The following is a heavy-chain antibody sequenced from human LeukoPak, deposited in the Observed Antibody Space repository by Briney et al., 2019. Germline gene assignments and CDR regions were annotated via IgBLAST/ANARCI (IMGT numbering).Heavy chain of an antibody. CDR2: ISGSGGST. V-gene: IGHV3-23*01. Sequence: GSLRLSCAASGFTFSSYAMSWVRQAPGKGLEWVSAISGSGGSTYYADSVKGRFTISRDNSKNTLYLQMNSLRAEDTAVYYCAKGPTVTSNYYYYGMDVWGQGTTVTVSS. D-gene: IGHD4-17*01. CDR1: GFTFSSYA. CDR3: AKGPTVTSNYYYYGMDV. J-gene: IGHJ6*02.